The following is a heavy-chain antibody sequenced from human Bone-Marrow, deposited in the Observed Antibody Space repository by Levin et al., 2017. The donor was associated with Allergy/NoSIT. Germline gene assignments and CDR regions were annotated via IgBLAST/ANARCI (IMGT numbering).Heavy chain of an antibody. CDR1: GFTFSSSA. V-gene: IGHV3-23*01. CDR2: ISGSGEST. D-gene: IGHD3-22*01. Sequence: GGSLRLSCAVSGFTFSSSAMNWVRQAPGKGLEWVSVISGSGESTYYADSVKGRFTISRDNSMNTLYLQLNSLRAEDTAVYYCAKSPWEYDSIYKPCAVWGQGTTVTVSS. CDR3: AKSPWEYDSIYKPCAV. J-gene: IGHJ3*01.